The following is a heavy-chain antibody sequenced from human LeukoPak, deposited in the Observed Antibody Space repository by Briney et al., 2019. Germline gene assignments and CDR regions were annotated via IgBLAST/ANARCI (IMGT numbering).Heavy chain of an antibody. CDR2: ISYDGSNK. CDR1: GFTFSSYA. D-gene: IGHD2-2*01. J-gene: IGHJ6*04. Sequence: GGSLRLSCAASGFTFSSYAMHWVRQAPGKGLEWVAVISYDGSNKYYADSVKGRFTISRDNSKNTLYLQMNSLRAEDTAVYYRARETYCSSTSCYLDYYYGMDVWGKGTTVTVSS. V-gene: IGHV3-30*04. CDR3: ARETYCSSTSCYLDYYYGMDV.